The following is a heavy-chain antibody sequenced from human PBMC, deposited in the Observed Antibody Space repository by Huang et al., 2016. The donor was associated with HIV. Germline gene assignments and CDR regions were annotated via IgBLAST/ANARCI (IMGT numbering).Heavy chain of an antibody. J-gene: IGHJ3*01. V-gene: IGHV4-61*01. CDR1: GVAVNNGSYY. CDR2: INYGGST. D-gene: IGHD3-10*01. CDR3: ANLWFGGDAFDL. Sequence: QVQLQESGPGLVKPSETLSLTCILFGVAVNNGSYYWTWIRQAPGKGLEWIVHINYGGSTIYNPSLKSRVTMSVETSKNQFSLSLRSATAADTAVYYCANLWFGGDAFDLWGQGTFFTVSS.